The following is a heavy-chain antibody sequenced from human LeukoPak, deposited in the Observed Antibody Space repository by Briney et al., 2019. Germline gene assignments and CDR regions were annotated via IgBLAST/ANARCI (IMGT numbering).Heavy chain of an antibody. D-gene: IGHD3-22*01. J-gene: IGHJ3*02. Sequence: PSQTLSLTCTVSCSSISSGGYYWSRIRQHPRKGLEWIGYIYYSGSTYYNPSLKSRVTISVHTSKNQFSLKLSSVTAADTAVYYCASSHWGSNYYESSGYYYGRLYAFDIWGQGTMVTVSS. V-gene: IGHV4-31*03. CDR1: CSSISSGGYY. CDR2: IYYSGST. CDR3: ASSHWGSNYYESSGYYYGRLYAFDI.